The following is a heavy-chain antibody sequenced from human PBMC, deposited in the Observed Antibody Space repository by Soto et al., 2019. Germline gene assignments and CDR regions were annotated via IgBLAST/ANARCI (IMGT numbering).Heavy chain of an antibody. V-gene: IGHV6-1*01. D-gene: IGHD1-1*01. CDR3: LRVDWNDAGS. J-gene: IGHJ5*02. CDR1: GDSVSSPSAT. CDR2: TRYTSKWSY. Sequence: QTLSLTCAISGDSVSSPSATWELIRQSPSRGLEWLGRTRYTSKWSYEYALSVQGRITISPDTSKNHFSLQLVSVTHEDTAVYYCLRVDWNDAGSWGQGTLVTVYS.